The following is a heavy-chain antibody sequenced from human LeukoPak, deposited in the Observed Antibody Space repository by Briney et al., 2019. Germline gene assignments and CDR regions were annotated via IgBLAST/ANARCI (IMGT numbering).Heavy chain of an antibody. J-gene: IGHJ6*02. CDR2: IYSGGIT. D-gene: IGHD3-9*01. Sequence: GGSLRLSCAASGFTVSSNYMSWVRQAPGKGLEWVSVIYSGGITYYADTVKGRFTISRDNSKNTVYLQMNSLRAEDTAVYYCARDHGDYDILTGYSSYGMDVWGQGTTVTVSS. CDR1: GFTVSSNY. CDR3: ARDHGDYDILTGYSSYGMDV. V-gene: IGHV3-53*01.